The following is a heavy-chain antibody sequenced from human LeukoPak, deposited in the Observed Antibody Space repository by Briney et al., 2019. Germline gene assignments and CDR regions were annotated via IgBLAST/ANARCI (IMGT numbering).Heavy chain of an antibody. CDR3: ARDHNSTPPLDAFDI. CDR2: ISSSSSYI. D-gene: IGHD1-20*01. CDR1: GFTFSSYS. Sequence: GGSLRLSCAASGFTFSSYSMNWVRQAPGKGLEWVSSISSSSSYIYYADSVKGRFTISRDNAKNSLYLQMNSLRAEDTAVYYCARDHNSTPPLDAFDIWGQGTMVTVSS. J-gene: IGHJ3*02. V-gene: IGHV3-21*01.